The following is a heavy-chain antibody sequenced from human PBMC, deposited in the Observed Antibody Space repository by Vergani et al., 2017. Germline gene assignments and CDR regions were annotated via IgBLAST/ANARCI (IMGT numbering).Heavy chain of an antibody. CDR1: GGSFSGYY. V-gene: IGHV4-34*01. CDR3: ASVESGSYPANDYMDV. J-gene: IGHJ6*03. CDR2: INHSGST. D-gene: IGHD1-26*01. Sequence: QVQLQQWGAGLLKPSETLSLTCAVYGGSFSGYYWSWIRQPPGKGLEWIGEINHSGSTNYNPSLKSRVTISVDTSKNQFSLKLSSVTAADTAVYCCASVESGSYPANDYMDVWGKGTTVTVSS.